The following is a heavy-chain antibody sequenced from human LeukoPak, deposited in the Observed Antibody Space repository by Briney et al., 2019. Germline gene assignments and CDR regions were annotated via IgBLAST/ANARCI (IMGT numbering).Heavy chain of an antibody. J-gene: IGHJ4*02. CDR1: GFTFSSYA. CDR2: ISGSGGST. D-gene: IGHD3-10*01. Sequence: GGSLRLSCAASGFTFSSYAMSWVRQAPGKGLEWVSAISGSGGSTYYADSVKGRFTISRDNSKNTLYLQMNSLRAEDTAVYYCAKGRVRFGELSPFGYWGQGTLVTVSS. V-gene: IGHV3-23*01. CDR3: AKGRVRFGELSPFGY.